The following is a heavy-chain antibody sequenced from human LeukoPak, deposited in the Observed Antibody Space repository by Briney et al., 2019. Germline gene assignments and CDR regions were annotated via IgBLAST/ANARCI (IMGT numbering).Heavy chain of an antibody. CDR1: GGTFSGYA. CDR2: IIPIFGTA. CDR3: ARYTHYYGSGSYYEGYFDY. V-gene: IGHV1-69*05. D-gene: IGHD3-10*01. Sequence: SVKVSCKASGGTFSGYAISWVRQAPGQGLEWMGGIIPIFGTANYAQKFQGRVTITTDESTSTAYMELSSLRSEDTAVYYCARYTHYYGSGSYYEGYFDYWGQGTLVTVSS. J-gene: IGHJ4*02.